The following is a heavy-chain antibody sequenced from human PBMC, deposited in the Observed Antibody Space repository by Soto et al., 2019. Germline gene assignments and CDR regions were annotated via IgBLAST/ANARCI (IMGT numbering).Heavy chain of an antibody. CDR3: ARDIVATIIGGYYYYYMDV. CDR2: TYYRSKWYN. Sequence: QSQTLSLTCAISGDSVSSNSAAWNWIRQSPSRGLEWLGRTYYRSKWYNDYAVSVKSRITINPDTSKNQFSLQLNSVTPEDTAVYYCARDIVATIIGGYYYYYMDVWGKGTTVTVSS. D-gene: IGHD5-12*01. J-gene: IGHJ6*03. V-gene: IGHV6-1*01. CDR1: GDSVSSNSAA.